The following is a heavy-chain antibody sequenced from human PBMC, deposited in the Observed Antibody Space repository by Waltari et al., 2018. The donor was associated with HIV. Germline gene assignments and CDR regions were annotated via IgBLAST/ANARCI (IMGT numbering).Heavy chain of an antibody. V-gene: IGHV3-48*03. J-gene: IGHJ6*02. D-gene: IGHD2-2*02. Sequence: EMNWVRQVPGKGLEWISYIGSSGTTISYADSVKGRFTFSRDNAKKSLFLQMNSLRVEDTAVYWYARVNQVLYYGMDVWGQGTTVTVSS. CDR2: IGSSGTTI. CDR3: ARVNQVLYYGMDV.